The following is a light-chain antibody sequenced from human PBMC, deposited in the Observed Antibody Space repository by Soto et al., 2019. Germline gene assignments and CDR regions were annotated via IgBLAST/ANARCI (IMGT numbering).Light chain of an antibody. CDR1: SNNVGSYNF. J-gene: IGLJ3*02. Sequence: QSALTQPASVSGSRGQSITISCTGTSNNVGSYNFVSWYRQYPGKAPELIIYEVSQRPSTFFNRFSGSKSGNTASLTISGLQSDDEADYYCCSYAGNNALVFGGGTNVTVL. CDR2: EVS. V-gene: IGLV2-23*02. CDR3: CSYAGNNALV.